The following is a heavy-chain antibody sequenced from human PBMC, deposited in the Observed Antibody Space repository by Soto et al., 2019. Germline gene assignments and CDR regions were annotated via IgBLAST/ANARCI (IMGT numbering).Heavy chain of an antibody. CDR2: IYPTDSRDAHI. D-gene: IGHD1-26*01. CDR3: ARRLYPGTPDY. V-gene: IGHV5-51*01. Sequence: GESLKISCKGSGYSFNNYWLGWVRQMPGKGLEWMGIIYPTDSRDAHIIYYPSFQGQVTISVDRSISTAYLQWNSLKTSDTAMYYCARRLYPGTPDYWGQGTMVTVSS. J-gene: IGHJ4*02. CDR1: GYSFNNYW.